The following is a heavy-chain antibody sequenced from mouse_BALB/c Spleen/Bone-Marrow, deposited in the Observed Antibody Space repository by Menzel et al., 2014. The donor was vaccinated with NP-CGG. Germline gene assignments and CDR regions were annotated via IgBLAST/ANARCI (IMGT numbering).Heavy chain of an antibody. V-gene: IGHV2-5*01. CDR2: IWRGGST. CDR1: GFSLTRNG. D-gene: IGHD1-1*01. CDR3: AKGGITTVWYFDV. J-gene: IGHJ1*01. Sequence: QVQLKDSGPGLVQPSQSLSITCTVSGFSLTRNGVHWVRQSPGKGLEWLGVIWRGGSTDYNEAFMSRLCITKDNSKSQVFFKMNSLQGDDSAIYYCAKGGITTVWYFDVWGAGTTVTVSS.